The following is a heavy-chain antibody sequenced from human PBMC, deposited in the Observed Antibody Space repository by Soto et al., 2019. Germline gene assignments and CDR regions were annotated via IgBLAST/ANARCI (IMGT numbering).Heavy chain of an antibody. D-gene: IGHD2-2*01. CDR3: ARECVHCSSTSCSLYYFDY. CDR2: ISAYNGNT. J-gene: IGHJ4*02. Sequence: ASVKVSCKASGYTFTSYGISWVRQPPGQGLEWMGWISAYNGNTNYAQKLQGRVTMTTDTSTSTAYMELRSLRSDDTAVYYCARECVHCSSTSCSLYYFDYWGQGTLVTVSS. CDR1: GYTFTSYG. V-gene: IGHV1-18*04.